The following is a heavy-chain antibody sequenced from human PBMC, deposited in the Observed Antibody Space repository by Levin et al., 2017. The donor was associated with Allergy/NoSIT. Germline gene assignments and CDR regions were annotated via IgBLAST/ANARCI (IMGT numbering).Heavy chain of an antibody. CDR1: GGSISSSSYY. D-gene: IGHD3-9*01. CDR3: ARQAYYDILTGYSGDY. CDR2: ISYSGST. V-gene: IGHV4-39*01. Sequence: SQTLSLTCTVSGGSISSSSYYWGWIRQPPGKGLEWIGSISYSGSTYYNPSLKSRVTISVDTSKNQFSLKLSSVTAADTAVYYCARQAYYDILTGYSGDYWGQGTLVTVSS. J-gene: IGHJ4*02.